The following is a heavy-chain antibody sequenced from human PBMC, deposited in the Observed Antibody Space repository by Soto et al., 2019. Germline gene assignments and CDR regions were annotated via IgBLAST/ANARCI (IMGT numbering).Heavy chain of an antibody. V-gene: IGHV1-69*02. Sequence: QVQLVQSGAEVKKPGSSVKVSCKASGGTFSSYTISWVRQAPGQGLEWMGRIIPILGIANYAQKFQGRVTITADKSPCTAYMELSSLRSEDTAVYYCASPLGYCSRTSCYGGYYFDYWGQGTLVTVSS. CDR2: IIPILGIA. D-gene: IGHD2-2*01. CDR3: ASPLGYCSRTSCYGGYYFDY. CDR1: GGTFSSYT. J-gene: IGHJ4*02.